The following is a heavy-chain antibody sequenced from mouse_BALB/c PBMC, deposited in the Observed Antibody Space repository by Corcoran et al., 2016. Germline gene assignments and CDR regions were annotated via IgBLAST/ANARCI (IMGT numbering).Heavy chain of an antibody. CDR3: ARLCRYEAMDY. CDR1: GYTFSSYW. D-gene: IGHD2-14*01. V-gene: IGHV1-9*01. J-gene: IGHJ4*01. Sequence: VQLQQSGAELMKPGASVKISCKATGYTFSSYWIEWVKQRPGHGLEWSGEILPGSGSTNYNEKFKGKATFTADTSSNTAYMQLSSLTSEDSAVYYCARLCRYEAMDYWGQGTSVTVSS. CDR2: ILPGSGST.